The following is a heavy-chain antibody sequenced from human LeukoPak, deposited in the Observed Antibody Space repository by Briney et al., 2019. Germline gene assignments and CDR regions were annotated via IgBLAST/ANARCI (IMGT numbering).Heavy chain of an antibody. D-gene: IGHD5-18*01. J-gene: IGHJ5*02. CDR2: IKQDGSEK. CDR3: ARRVRYSYGYDWFDP. V-gene: IGHV3-7*01. Sequence: PGGSLRLSCAASGFTFSSYWMSWVRQAPGKGLEWVANIKQDGSEKYYVDSVKGRFTISRDNAKNSLYLQMNSLRAEDTAVYYCARRVRYSYGYDWFDPWGQGTLVTVSS. CDR1: GFTFSSYW.